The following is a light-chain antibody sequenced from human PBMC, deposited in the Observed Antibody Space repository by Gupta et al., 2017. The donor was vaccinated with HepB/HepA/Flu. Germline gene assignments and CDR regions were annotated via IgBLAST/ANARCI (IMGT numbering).Light chain of an antibody. V-gene: IGLV3-19*01. CDR1: ILRGHF. Sequence: SSELTQDPAVSVALGQTVRITCQGDILRGHFVSWYQQKPRQAPILVIYGKTNRPSEIPDRFSGSSSGDIASLTITGAQAEEEADYYCNGRDSSGNHLVFGGGTKLTV. CDR2: GKT. J-gene: IGLJ2*01. CDR3: NGRDSSGNHLV.